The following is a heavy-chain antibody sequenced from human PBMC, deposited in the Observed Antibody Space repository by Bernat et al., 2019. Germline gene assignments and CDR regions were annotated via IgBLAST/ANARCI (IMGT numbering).Heavy chain of an antibody. CDR2: IYYSGST. V-gene: IGHV4-39*01. J-gene: IGHJ2*01. Sequence: QLQLQESGPGLVKPSETLSLACTVSGGSISSSGYYWGWIRQPPGKGLEWIGSIYYSGSTHYNPSLKSRVTIYADKSKNQLSLRLSAVTAADTAIYYCSSKLGLDHWYFDLWGRGTLVTVSS. CDR1: GGSISSSGYY. CDR3: SSKLGLDHWYFDL. D-gene: IGHD7-27*01.